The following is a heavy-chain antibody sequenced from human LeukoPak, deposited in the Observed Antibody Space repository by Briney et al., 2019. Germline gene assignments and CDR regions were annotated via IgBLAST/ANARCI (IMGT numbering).Heavy chain of an antibody. CDR1: GYTFTSYY. CDR2: INPSGGST. D-gene: IGHD3-10*01. V-gene: IGHV1-46*01. J-gene: IGHJ4*02. CDR3: ARAMAMVRGVNIGGY. Sequence: PGASVKVSCKASGYTFTSYYMHWVRQAPGQGLEWMGIINPSGGSTSYAQKFQGRVTMTRHTSTSTVYMELSSLRSEDTAVYYCARAMAMVRGVNIGGYWGQGTLVTVSS.